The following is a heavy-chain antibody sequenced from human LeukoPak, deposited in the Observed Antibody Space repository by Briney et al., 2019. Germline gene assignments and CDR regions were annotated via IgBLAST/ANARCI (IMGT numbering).Heavy chain of an antibody. D-gene: IGHD5-12*01. CDR1: AFTFSNYA. J-gene: IGHJ4*02. CDR2: ITSNGGST. V-gene: IGHV3-64D*08. Sequence: GGSLRLSCSASAFTFSNYAMHWVRQAPGKGLEYVSAITSNGGSTYYVDSVKGRFTISRDNSKNTLYLQMSSLRVEDTALYYCVKPLGSAGYGYYFDYWGQGTLVTVSS. CDR3: VKPLGSAGYGYYFDY.